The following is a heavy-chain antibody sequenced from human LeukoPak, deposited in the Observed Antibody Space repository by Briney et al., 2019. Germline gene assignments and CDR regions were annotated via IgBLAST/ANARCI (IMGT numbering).Heavy chain of an antibody. J-gene: IGHJ3*02. CDR3: ARERGTMIVGAFDI. D-gene: IGHD3-22*01. Sequence: GGSLRLSCAASGFTFSSYGMSWVRQAPGKGLEWVSAISGSGGSTYYAHSVKGRFTISRDNAKNSLYLQMSSLRAEDTAVYYCARERGTMIVGAFDIWGQGTMVTVSS. CDR1: GFTFSSYG. V-gene: IGHV3-23*01. CDR2: ISGSGGST.